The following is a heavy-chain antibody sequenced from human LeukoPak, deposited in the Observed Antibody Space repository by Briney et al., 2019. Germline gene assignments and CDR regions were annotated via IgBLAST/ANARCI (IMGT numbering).Heavy chain of an antibody. CDR3: AKGLRGNYDY. D-gene: IGHD1-26*01. CDR1: GFTFNNYA. Sequence: PGGSLRLSCAASGFTFNNYAMAWVPQAPEKGLGWGSSITDSGIITYYANSVKGRFTISRDNSKNPLYLQMNSLRAEETAVYYCAKGLRGNYDYWGQGTLVTVSS. J-gene: IGHJ4*02. V-gene: IGHV3-23*01. CDR2: ITDSGIIT.